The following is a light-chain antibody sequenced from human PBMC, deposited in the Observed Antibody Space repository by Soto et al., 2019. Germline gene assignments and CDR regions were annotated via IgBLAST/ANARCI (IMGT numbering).Light chain of an antibody. CDR3: SSYTSSSTLV. V-gene: IGLV2-14*01. J-gene: IGLJ1*01. CDR2: EVR. CDR1: SSDIGSYNY. Sequence: QSVLTQPASVSGSPGQSITISCTGTSSDIGSYNYVAWYQQFPGKTPKLIIYEVRNRPSGVSNRFSGSKSGNTASLTISGLQAEDEADYYCSSYTSSSTLVFGTGTKVTVL.